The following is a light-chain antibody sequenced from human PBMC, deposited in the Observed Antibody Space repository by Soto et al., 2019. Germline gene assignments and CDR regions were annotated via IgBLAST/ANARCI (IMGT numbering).Light chain of an antibody. Sequence: QSVLTQPASVSGSPGQSIAISCTGTSSDVGNYNLVSWYQQHSGKAPKLMIYEGTKRPPGVSDRFSGSKSGNTASLTISGLQAEDEADYYCCSYASTGTYVFGTGTKLTVL. CDR2: EGT. J-gene: IGLJ1*01. CDR1: SSDVGNYNL. CDR3: CSYASTGTYV. V-gene: IGLV2-23*01.